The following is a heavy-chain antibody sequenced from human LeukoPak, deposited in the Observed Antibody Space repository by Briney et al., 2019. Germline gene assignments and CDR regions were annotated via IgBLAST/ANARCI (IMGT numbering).Heavy chain of an antibody. D-gene: IGHD6-13*01. J-gene: IGHJ4*02. CDR3: ARDKTSSSTWYDY. CDR2: VNLQGST. CDR1: GGSITSTNY. Sequence: PSETLSLTCGVSGGSITSTNYWTWVRQPPGKGLEWIGEVNLQGSTNYNPSLMGRVAISRDNSKNTLYLQMNSLRGEDTAVYYCARDKTSSSTWYDYWGQGTLVTVSS. V-gene: IGHV4-4*02.